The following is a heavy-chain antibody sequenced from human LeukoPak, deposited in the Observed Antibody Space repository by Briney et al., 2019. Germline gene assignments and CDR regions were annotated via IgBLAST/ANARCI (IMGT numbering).Heavy chain of an antibody. CDR1: GGSISSSSYY. J-gene: IGHJ5*02. D-gene: IGHD3-10*01. CDR3: ARHRGFGDPSKDFDP. V-gene: IGHV4-39*01. CDR2: IYYSGST. Sequence: SETLSLTCTVSGGSISSSSYYWGWIRQPPGKGLEWIGSIYYSGSTYYNPSLKSRVTISVDTSKNQFSLKLSSVTAADTTVYYCARHRGFGDPSKDFDPWGQGTLVTVSS.